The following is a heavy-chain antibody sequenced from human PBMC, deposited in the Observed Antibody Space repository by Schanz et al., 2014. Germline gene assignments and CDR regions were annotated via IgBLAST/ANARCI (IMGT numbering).Heavy chain of an antibody. V-gene: IGHV1-2*06. CDR2: INPNSGDT. CDR1: RYPFTAYY. J-gene: IGHJ6*02. CDR3: ARERGRGYCSRTSCSKDYGMDV. Sequence: QVHLVQSGSEVKKPGASVKVSCKASRYPFTAYYMHWVRQAPGQGLEWMGRINPNSGDTNYAQKFQGRVTTTRDTSSRTVYMQLSRLTSDDTAVYFCARERGRGYCSRTSCSKDYGMDVWGQGTTVTVSS. D-gene: IGHD2-2*01.